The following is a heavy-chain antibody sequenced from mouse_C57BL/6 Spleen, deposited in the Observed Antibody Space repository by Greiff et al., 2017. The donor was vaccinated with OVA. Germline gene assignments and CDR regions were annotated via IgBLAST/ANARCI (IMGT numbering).Heavy chain of an antibody. J-gene: IGHJ2*01. V-gene: IGHV1-66*01. CDR1: GYSFTSYY. D-gene: IGHD4-1*01. CDR3: ARWELTGPLDY. Sequence: VKLVESGPELVKPGASVKISCKASGYSFTSYYIHWVKQRPGQGLEWIGWIYPGSGNTKYNEKFKGKATLTADTSSSTAYMQLSSLTSEDSAVYYCARWELTGPLDYWGQGTTLTVSS. CDR2: IYPGSGNT.